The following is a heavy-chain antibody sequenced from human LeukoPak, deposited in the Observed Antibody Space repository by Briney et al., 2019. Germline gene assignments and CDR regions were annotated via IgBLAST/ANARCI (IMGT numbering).Heavy chain of an antibody. Sequence: GGSLRLSCAASGFIFSSYWMHWVRQAPGKGLVWVSRIKSDGSSTNYADSVKGRFTISRDNAKSTLYLQMNSLRAEDTAVYYCARDGRIAAPGTDLDYWGQGTLVTVSS. V-gene: IGHV3-74*01. D-gene: IGHD6-13*01. CDR1: GFIFSSYW. J-gene: IGHJ4*02. CDR3: ARDGRIAAPGTDLDY. CDR2: IKSDGSST.